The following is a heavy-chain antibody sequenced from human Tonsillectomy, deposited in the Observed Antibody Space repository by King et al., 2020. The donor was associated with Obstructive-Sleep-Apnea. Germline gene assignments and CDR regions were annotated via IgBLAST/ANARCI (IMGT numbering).Heavy chain of an antibody. CDR1: GGSISSGGYY. Sequence: QLQESGPGLVKPSQTLSLTCTFSGGSISSGGYYWSWIRQHPGKGLEWIGYIYYSGSTYYNPSLKSRVTISVDTSKNKFSLKLSSVTAADTAVYYCARVRFGELYGMDVWGQGTTVTVSS. CDR2: IYYSGST. D-gene: IGHD3-10*01. CDR3: ARVRFGELYGMDV. J-gene: IGHJ6*02. V-gene: IGHV4-31*03.